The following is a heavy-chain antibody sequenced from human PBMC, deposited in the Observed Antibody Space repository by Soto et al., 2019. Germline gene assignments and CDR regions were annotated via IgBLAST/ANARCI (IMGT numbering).Heavy chain of an antibody. D-gene: IGHD2-2*01. CDR1: GFTFSNHW. Sequence: EVQVVESGGGLVQPGGSLRLSCAASGFTFSNHWMTWVRQAPGKGLEWVANIKQDGSEKYYVDSVKGRFTLSRDNAKNSLYLQMNSLRAEDTAVYYCARDSAYCRSTSCYLSYYYYMDVWGKGNTVTVSS. CDR3: ARDSAYCRSTSCYLSYYYYMDV. J-gene: IGHJ6*03. CDR2: IKQDGSEK. V-gene: IGHV3-7*01.